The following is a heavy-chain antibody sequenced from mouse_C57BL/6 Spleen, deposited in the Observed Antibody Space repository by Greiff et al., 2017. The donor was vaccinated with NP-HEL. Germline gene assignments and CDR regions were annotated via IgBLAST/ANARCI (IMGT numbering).Heavy chain of an antibody. V-gene: IGHV1-55*01. CDR2: IYPGSGST. D-gene: IGHD2-4*01. Sequence: QVQLQQPGAELVKPGASVTMSCKASGYTFTSYWITWVKQRPGQGLEWIGDIYPGSGSTNYNEKFKSKATLTVDTSSSTAYMQLSSLTSEDSAVYYCAREGIYYDYDRGGAMDYWGQGTSVTVSS. CDR3: AREGIYYDYDRGGAMDY. CDR1: GYTFTSYW. J-gene: IGHJ4*01.